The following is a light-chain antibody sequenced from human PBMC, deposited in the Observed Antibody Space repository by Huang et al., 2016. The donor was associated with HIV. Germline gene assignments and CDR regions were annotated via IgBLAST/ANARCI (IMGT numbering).Light chain of an antibody. CDR3: QQRSSGVT. CDR2: DTS. J-gene: IGKJ4*01. CDR1: QSFGNY. V-gene: IGKV3-11*01. Sequence: IVLTQSPATLSWCPGERVTLSCRASQSFGNYIAWYQQHPGQSPRLLIYDTSNRATGTPVRFSGSGSGTDFALTISNLESEDFAVYYCQQRSSGVTFGGGTKVQVK.